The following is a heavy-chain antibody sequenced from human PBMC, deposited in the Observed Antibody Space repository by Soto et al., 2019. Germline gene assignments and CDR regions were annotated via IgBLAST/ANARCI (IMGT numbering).Heavy chain of an antibody. J-gene: IGHJ4*02. CDR3: AKNHFFDN. CDR2: ISIGGTT. CDR1: GFTFDSYA. Sequence: GGSLRLSCAASGFTFDSYAMSWVRQAPGKGLEWVSSISIGGTTYYADSVKGRFTISRDNSRNTLYLQMNSLRAEDTAFYYCAKNHFFDNWGQGPLVTVSS. V-gene: IGHV3-23*05.